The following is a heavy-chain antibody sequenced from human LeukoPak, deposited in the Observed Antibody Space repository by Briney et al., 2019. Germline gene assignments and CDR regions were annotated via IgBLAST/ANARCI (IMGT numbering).Heavy chain of an antibody. V-gene: IGHV3-21*06. CDR1: GFKFSSYS. J-gene: IGHJ4*02. CDR2: ISPSGNYM. CDR3: VRDETGGEVYKY. Sequence: GGSLRLSCLTSGFKFSSYSMNWVRQAPGKGLEWVSSISPSGNYMHFADSVKGRFTVSRDNAHSTLYLQMSSLQVQDTALYYCVRDETGGEVYKYWGQGTLITVSS. D-gene: IGHD2-21*01.